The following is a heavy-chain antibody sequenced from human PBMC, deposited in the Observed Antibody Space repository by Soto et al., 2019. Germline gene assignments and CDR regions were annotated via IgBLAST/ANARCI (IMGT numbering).Heavy chain of an antibody. CDR3: ARCSGAPRWVSYGMDV. D-gene: IGHD3-10*02. J-gene: IGHJ6*02. Sequence: DVQLVESGGGLVQPGGSLRLSCAASGFTFSAYPMNWVRQAPGKGLEWVAYINSRGTTIFYADSVKGRFTISRDDANNSLFLQMNSLRVEDTAVYHCARCSGAPRWVSYGMDVWGQGTTATVSS. CDR2: INSRGTTI. V-gene: IGHV3-48*01. CDR1: GFTFSAYP.